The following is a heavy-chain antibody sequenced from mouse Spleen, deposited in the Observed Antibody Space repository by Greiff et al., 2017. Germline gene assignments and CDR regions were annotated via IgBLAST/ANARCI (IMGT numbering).Heavy chain of an antibody. J-gene: IGHJ4*01. CDR1: GYSFTDYN. D-gene: IGHD2-1*01. V-gene: IGHV1-39*01. CDR3: ARGDGNYESYAMDY. Sequence: LVESGPELVKPGASVKISCKASGYSFTDYNMNWVKQSNGKSLEWIGVINPNYGTTSYNQKFKGKATLTVDQSSSTAYMQLNSLTSEDSAVYYCARGDGNYESYAMDYWGQGTSVTVSS. CDR2: INPNYGTT.